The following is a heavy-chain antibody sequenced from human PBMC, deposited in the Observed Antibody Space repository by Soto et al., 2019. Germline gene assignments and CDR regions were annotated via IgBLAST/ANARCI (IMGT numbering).Heavy chain of an antibody. Sequence: GGSLRLSCAASGFTFSSYAMHWVRQAPGKGLEWVAVISYDGSNKYYADSVKGRFTISRDNSKNTLYLQMNSLRAEDTAVYYCARDLRRRGYWGQGTLVTVSS. CDR2: ISYDGSNK. CDR3: ARDLRRRGY. D-gene: IGHD3-10*01. J-gene: IGHJ4*02. V-gene: IGHV3-30-3*01. CDR1: GFTFSSYA.